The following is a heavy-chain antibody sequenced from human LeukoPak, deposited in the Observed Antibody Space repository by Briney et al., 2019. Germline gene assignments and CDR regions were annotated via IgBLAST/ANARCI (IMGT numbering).Heavy chain of an antibody. Sequence: KPSETLSLTCAVYGGSFSGYYWSWIRQPPGKGLEWIGEINHSGSTNYNPSLKSRVTISVDTSKNQSSLKLSSVTAADTAVYYCARGGYNSRRDDWFDPWGQGTLVTVSS. J-gene: IGHJ5*02. D-gene: IGHD5-12*01. V-gene: IGHV4-34*01. CDR3: ARGGYNSRRDDWFDP. CDR2: INHSGST. CDR1: GGSFSGYY.